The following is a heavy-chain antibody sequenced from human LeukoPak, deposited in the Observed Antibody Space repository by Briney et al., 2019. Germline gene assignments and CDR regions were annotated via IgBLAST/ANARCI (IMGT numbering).Heavy chain of an antibody. D-gene: IGHD3-22*01. CDR2: FYYSGST. CDR1: GGSISSGSYF. Sequence: SETLSLTCTVSGGSISSGSYFWGWIRQPPGMGLQWIGSFYYSGSTYYSPSLKSRLTISVDTSKNQFSLKLSSVAAADTAVYYCARQSYHSSAHDYAGLFDIWGQGTMVTVSS. J-gene: IGHJ3*02. V-gene: IGHV4-39*01. CDR3: ARQSYHSSAHDYAGLFDI.